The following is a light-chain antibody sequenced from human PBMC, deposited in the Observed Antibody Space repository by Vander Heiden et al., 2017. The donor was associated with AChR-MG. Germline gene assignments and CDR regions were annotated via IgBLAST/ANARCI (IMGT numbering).Light chain of an antibody. CDR3: QQDGDSLT. CDR1: HSFASSY. Sequence: IVLTQSPGTLSLSPGERATLSCRASHSFASSYLAWYQQRPGQAPRVLMYGTSGRATGTPDRFSGSGSGTDFTLTISRLEPEDFAVYYCQQDGDSLTFGGGTRVEIK. CDR2: GTS. V-gene: IGKV3-20*01. J-gene: IGKJ4*01.